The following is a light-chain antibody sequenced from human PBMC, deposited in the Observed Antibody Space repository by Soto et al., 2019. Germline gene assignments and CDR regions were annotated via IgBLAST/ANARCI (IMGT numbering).Light chain of an antibody. Sequence: DIVLTQSPGTLSLSPGERATLSCRASQSVSITHLAWYQQKPGQAPRLLSYGASSRATDIPDMFSGSGSGTDFTLTISRLEAEDSAVYYCQHYGRSPWTFGQGTKVEIK. CDR1: QSVSITH. V-gene: IGKV3-20*01. CDR2: GAS. CDR3: QHYGRSPWT. J-gene: IGKJ1*01.